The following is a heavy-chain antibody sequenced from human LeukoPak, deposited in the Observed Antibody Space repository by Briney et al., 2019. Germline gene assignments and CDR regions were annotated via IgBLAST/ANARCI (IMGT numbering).Heavy chain of an antibody. J-gene: IGHJ6*02. D-gene: IGHD5-12*01. CDR1: GFTFSTYA. CDR2: ISGSGGST. CDR3: ARENSGYDYDYYYYGMDV. V-gene: IGHV3-23*01. Sequence: HPGGSLRLSCAASGFTFSTYAMSWVRQAPGKGLEWVSAISGSGGSTYYADSVKGRFTISRDNSKNTLYLQMNSLRAEDTAVYYCARENSGYDYDYYYYGMDVWGQGTTVTVSS.